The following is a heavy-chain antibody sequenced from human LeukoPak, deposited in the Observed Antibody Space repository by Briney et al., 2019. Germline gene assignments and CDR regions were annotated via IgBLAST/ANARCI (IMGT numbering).Heavy chain of an antibody. V-gene: IGHV3-21*01. CDR1: GFTFSTYS. Sequence: PGGSLRLSCAASGFTFSTYSMNWVRQAPGKGLEWVSSISSSSTYIYYADSVKGRFTISRDNAKNSLFLQMNSLRAEDTAVYYCAELGITMIGGVWGKGTTVTISS. CDR3: AELGITMIGGV. J-gene: IGHJ6*04. CDR2: ISSSSTYI. D-gene: IGHD3-10*02.